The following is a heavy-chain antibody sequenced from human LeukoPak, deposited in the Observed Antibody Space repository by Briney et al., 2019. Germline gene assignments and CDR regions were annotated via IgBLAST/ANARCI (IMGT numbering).Heavy chain of an antibody. V-gene: IGHV4-38-2*01. CDR2: IHHSGST. CDR1: GYSISSGYY. D-gene: IGHD3-10*01. J-gene: IGHJ4*02. Sequence: SETLSLTCAVSGYSISSGYYWGWIRQPPGKGLEWIGSIHHSGSTYYNPSLKSRVTISVDTSKNQFSLKLSSVTAADTAVYYCARHRGITMVRGVIDYFDYWGQGTLVTVSS. CDR3: ARHRGITMVRGVIDYFDY.